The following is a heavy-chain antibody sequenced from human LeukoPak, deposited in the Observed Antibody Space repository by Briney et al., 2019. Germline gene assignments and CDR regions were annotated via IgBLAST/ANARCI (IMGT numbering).Heavy chain of an antibody. V-gene: IGHV4-59*08. Sequence: PSETLSLTCTVSGGSISSYYWSWTRQPPGKGLEWIGYIYYSGSTNYNPSLKSRVTISVDTSKNQSSLKLSSVTAADTAVYYCARRAYGDSPNDYWGQGTLVTVSS. CDR2: IYYSGST. J-gene: IGHJ4*02. CDR1: GGSISSYY. D-gene: IGHD4-17*01. CDR3: ARRAYGDSPNDY.